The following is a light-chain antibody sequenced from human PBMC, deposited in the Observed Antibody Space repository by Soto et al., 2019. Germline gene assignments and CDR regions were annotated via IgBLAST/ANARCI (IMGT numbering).Light chain of an antibody. CDR1: SSDVGGYNR. Sequence: QSVLTQPASVSGSPGQSITISCTGTSSDVGGYNRVSWYQQHPGKAPKLMIYEVTNRPSGVSNRFSGSKSGNTASLTISGLQDEDEADYYCSSYTNTYVVFGGGTKLTVL. CDR2: EVT. J-gene: IGLJ2*01. CDR3: SSYTNTYVV. V-gene: IGLV2-14*01.